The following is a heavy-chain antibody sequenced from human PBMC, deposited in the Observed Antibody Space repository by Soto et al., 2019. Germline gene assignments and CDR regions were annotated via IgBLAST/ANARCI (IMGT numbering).Heavy chain of an antibody. D-gene: IGHD6-19*01. J-gene: IGHJ4*02. CDR3: AKDLPRIAVAGPVDY. CDR1: GFTFSSYA. Sequence: EVQLLESGGGLVQPGGSLRLSCAASGFTFSSYAMSWVRQAPGKGLEWVSASSGSGGSTYYADSVAGRFTISRDNSKNTLYLQMTSLRAEDTAVYYCAKDLPRIAVAGPVDYWGQGTLVTVSS. V-gene: IGHV3-23*01. CDR2: SSGSGGST.